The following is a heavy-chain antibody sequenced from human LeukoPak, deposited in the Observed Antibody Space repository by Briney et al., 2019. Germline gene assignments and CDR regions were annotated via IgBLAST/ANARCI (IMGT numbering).Heavy chain of an antibody. CDR3: ARVLRGYSYYMDV. CDR1: DDSITMYY. J-gene: IGHJ6*03. Sequence: PSETLSLTCSVSDDSITMYYWTWIRQPPGKGLEWIGYVDHTGSTNFNPSLNGRVSISRDTTKNLFSLRLRSVTAADTAVYYCARVLRGYSYYMDVWGKGTTVTVSS. CDR2: VDHTGST. D-gene: IGHD5-18*01. V-gene: IGHV4-59*01.